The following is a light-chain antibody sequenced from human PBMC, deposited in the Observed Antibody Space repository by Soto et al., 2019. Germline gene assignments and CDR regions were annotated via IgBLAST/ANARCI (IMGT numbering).Light chain of an antibody. Sequence: QSALTQPASVSGSPGQSITISCTGTSSDVGGYNYVSWYQQHPAKAPKLMIFEVSNRPSGISNRFSGSKSGNTASLTISGLQAEDEADYYCSSYTSSSNYVFGTGTKLTVL. CDR3: SSYTSSSNYV. CDR2: EVS. V-gene: IGLV2-14*01. CDR1: SSDVGGYNY. J-gene: IGLJ1*01.